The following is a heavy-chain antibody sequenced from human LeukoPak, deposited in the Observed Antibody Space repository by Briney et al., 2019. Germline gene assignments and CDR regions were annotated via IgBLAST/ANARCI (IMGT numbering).Heavy chain of an antibody. D-gene: IGHD3-10*01. J-gene: IGHJ4*02. CDR1: RGTCSSYA. CDR2: IIPLFGTA. CDR3: PRAHQYYYGWGGSSFFAY. V-gene: IGHV1-69*01. Sequence: SVKVSCKASRGTCSSYAISYVRQAPGQGLEWMGGIIPLFGTANYAQKLQGRVTNTADESPSTSYMELGSLRSEDTAVYYCPRAHQYYYGWGGSSFFAYWGQGTLVSVSS.